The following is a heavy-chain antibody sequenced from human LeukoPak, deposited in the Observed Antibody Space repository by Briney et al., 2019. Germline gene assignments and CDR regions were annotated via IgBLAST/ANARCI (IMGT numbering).Heavy chain of an antibody. V-gene: IGHV4-59*01. D-gene: IGHD3-10*01. Sequence: SETLSLTCSVSDDSITIYYWTWIRQPPGKGLEWIGYIDHTGTTNYNPSLNSRVTISRDTSKNHFSLQLSSVTAADTAVYYCARASVLLSADFWGQGTLVTVSS. CDR2: IDHTGTT. CDR3: ARASVLLSADF. J-gene: IGHJ4*02. CDR1: DDSITIYY.